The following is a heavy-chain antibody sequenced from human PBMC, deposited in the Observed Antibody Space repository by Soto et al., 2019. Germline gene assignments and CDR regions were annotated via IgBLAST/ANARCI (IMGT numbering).Heavy chain of an antibody. V-gene: IGHV4-39*01. J-gene: IGHJ4*02. Sequence: QLQLQESGPGLVKPSETLSLTCSVSGGSITSNNYYWGWIRQSPGKGLEWLGSIYYSGNLYHNPSLNSRVTMSIDTSKKQFSLNLSSLTAADTAIYYCARLLSYRRGYYYFDYWGQGTLVTVSS. D-gene: IGHD3-3*01. CDR3: ARLLSYRRGYYYFDY. CDR2: IYYSGNL. CDR1: GGSITSNNYY.